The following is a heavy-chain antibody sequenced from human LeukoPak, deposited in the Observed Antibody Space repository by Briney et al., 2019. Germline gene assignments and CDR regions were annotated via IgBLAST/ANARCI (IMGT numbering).Heavy chain of an antibody. CDR2: ITTSDGKT. CDR3: AKDGGLWVSAHWGDS. CDR1: GFTFSSYT. Sequence: GGSLTLSCAASGFTFSSYTMLWVRQAPGRGLEWLSTITTSDGKTYYADPVNGRFTVPRDNSKNKLFLQLNSLRAEDTAVYYCAKDGGLWVSAHWGDSWGRGTLVTVSS. J-gene: IGHJ4*02. V-gene: IGHV3-23*01. D-gene: IGHD7-27*01.